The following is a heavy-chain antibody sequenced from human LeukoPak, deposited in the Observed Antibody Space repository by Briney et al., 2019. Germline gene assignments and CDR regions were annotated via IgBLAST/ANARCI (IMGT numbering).Heavy chain of an antibody. V-gene: IGHV3-30*04. CDR1: GFTFSNYA. CDR2: LSYDGSNK. J-gene: IGHJ3*02. Sequence: PGRSLRLSCAASGFTFSNYAMNWVRQAPGKGLEWVAVLSYDGSNKYYADSVKSRFTISRDNSKNTLYLQMNSLRADDTAVYYCARARITMIGDAFDIWGQGTMVTVSS. CDR3: ARARITMIGDAFDI. D-gene: IGHD3-22*01.